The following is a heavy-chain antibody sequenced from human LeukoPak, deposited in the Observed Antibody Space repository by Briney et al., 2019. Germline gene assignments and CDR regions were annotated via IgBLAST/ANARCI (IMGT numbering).Heavy chain of an antibody. Sequence: GGSLRLSCVVSGFTFSTYWMHWVRQGPGKGLVWVSRIDSSGSNTLYADSVRGRFTISRDNAKNTLYLQMNSLRVEDTAMYYCARGGSKYSSSPPPAYGAQGPLVTVS. J-gene: IGHJ4*02. D-gene: IGHD6-6*01. CDR3: ARGGSKYSSSPPPAY. V-gene: IGHV3-74*01. CDR1: GFTFSTYW. CDR2: IDSSGSNT.